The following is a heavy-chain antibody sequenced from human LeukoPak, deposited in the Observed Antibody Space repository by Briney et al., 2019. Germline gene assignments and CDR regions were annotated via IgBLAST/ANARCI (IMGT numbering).Heavy chain of an antibody. CDR3: ARDRRGGSYGWRAFDS. Sequence: SQTLSLTCTVSGGSISSGDYYWSWIRQPPGKGLEWIGYIYYSGSTNYNPSLKSRVTISVDTSKNQFSLKLNSVTAADTAVYYCARDRRGGSYGWRAFDSWGQGALVTVSS. CDR1: GGSISSGDYY. CDR2: IYYSGST. D-gene: IGHD1-26*01. V-gene: IGHV4-61*08. J-gene: IGHJ4*02.